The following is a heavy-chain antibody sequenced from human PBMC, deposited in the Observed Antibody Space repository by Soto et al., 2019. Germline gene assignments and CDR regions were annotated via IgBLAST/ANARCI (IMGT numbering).Heavy chain of an antibody. CDR2: INHSGST. D-gene: IGHD3-3*01. CDR1: GGSFSGYY. V-gene: IGHV4-34*01. J-gene: IGHJ6*03. CDR3: ARCLDRITIFGVVSSPRGGYYYMDV. Sequence: SETLSLTCAVYGGSFSGYYWSWIRQPPGKGLEWIGEINHSGSTNYNPSLKSRVSISVDTSKNEVSLKLSSVTAADTAVDYGARCLDRITIFGVVSSPRGGYYYMDVWGKGTTVTVSS.